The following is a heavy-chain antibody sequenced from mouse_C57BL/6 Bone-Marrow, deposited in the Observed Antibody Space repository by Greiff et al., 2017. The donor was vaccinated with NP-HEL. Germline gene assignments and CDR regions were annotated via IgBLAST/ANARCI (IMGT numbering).Heavy chain of an antibody. V-gene: IGHV1-5*01. D-gene: IGHD2-2*01. CDR3: TRKRGWLRFMDY. CDR1: GYTFTSYW. CDR2: IYPGNSDT. Sequence: EVQLQQSGTVLARPGASVKMSCKTSGYTFTSYWMHWVKQRPGQGLEWIGAIYPGNSDTSYNQQSKGKAKLTAVTSASTAYMELSSLTNEDSAVYYCTRKRGWLRFMDYWGQGTSVTVSS. J-gene: IGHJ4*01.